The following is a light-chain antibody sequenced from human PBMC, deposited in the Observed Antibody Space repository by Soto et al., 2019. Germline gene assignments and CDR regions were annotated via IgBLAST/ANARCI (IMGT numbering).Light chain of an antibody. V-gene: IGKV3-15*01. J-gene: IGKJ3*01. CDR1: QSVSNN. CDR2: NAY. Sequence: EIVMTQSPATLSVSPGERVTLSCRASQSVSNNLAWYQQKPGQAPRLLIYNAYTRATGVPARFSGSGSETDFTLTISGLQSEDFAVYYCQQYNKWPPFTFGPGTKVDI. CDR3: QQYNKWPPFT.